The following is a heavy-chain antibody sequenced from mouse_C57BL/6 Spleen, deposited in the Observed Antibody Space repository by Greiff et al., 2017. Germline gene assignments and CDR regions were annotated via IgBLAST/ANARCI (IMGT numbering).Heavy chain of an antibody. V-gene: IGHV1-42*01. CDR2: INPSTGGT. J-gene: IGHJ4*01. CDR3: ARSGYSIPAMDY. CDR1: GYSFTGYY. Sequence: EVQGVESGPELVKPGASVKISCKASGYSFTGYYMNWVKQSPEKSLEWIGEINPSTGGTTYNQKFKAKATLTVDKSSSTAYMQLKSLTSEDSAVYYCARSGYSIPAMDYWGQGTSVTVSS. D-gene: IGHD2-5*01.